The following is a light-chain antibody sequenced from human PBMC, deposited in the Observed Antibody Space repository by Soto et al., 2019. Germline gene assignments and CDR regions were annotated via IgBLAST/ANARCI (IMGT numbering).Light chain of an antibody. V-gene: IGLV2-14*01. CDR2: EVS. CDR3: SSYTGSSTGV. Sequence: QSALTQPASVSGSPGQSITISCTGTSSDIGDYNYVSWYQHHPGKAPKLMIYEVSNRPSGVSNRFSGSKSGNTASLTISGLQAEDEADYYCSSYTGSSTGVFGGGTKLTVL. J-gene: IGLJ3*02. CDR1: SSDIGDYNY.